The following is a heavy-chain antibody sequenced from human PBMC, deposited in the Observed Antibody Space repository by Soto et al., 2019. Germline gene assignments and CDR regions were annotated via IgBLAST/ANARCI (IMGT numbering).Heavy chain of an antibody. J-gene: IGHJ4*02. Sequence: ASVKVSCKASGYTFTSYGISWVRQAPGQGLEWMGWISAYNGNTNYAQKLQGRVTMTTDTSTSTAYMELRSLRSDDTAVYYCARDYGDYFYSLDLLFDYWGQGTLVTVSS. CDR1: GYTFTSYG. CDR2: ISAYNGNT. CDR3: ARDYGDYFYSLDLLFDY. D-gene: IGHD4-17*01. V-gene: IGHV1-18*01.